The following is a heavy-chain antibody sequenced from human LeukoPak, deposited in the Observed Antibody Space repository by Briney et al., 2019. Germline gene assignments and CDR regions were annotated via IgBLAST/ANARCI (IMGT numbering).Heavy chain of an antibody. D-gene: IGHD3-22*01. CDR1: GFTFSSYG. CDR3: AKDGNYYDSSGYGGSYFDY. J-gene: IGHJ4*02. V-gene: IGHV3-30*18. Sequence: PGGSLRLSCAASGFTFSSYGMHWVRQAPGKGLEWVAVISYDGSNKYYADSVKGRFTISRDNSKNTLYLQMNSLRAEDTAVYYCAKDGNYYDSSGYGGSYFDYWGQGTLVTVSS. CDR2: ISYDGSNK.